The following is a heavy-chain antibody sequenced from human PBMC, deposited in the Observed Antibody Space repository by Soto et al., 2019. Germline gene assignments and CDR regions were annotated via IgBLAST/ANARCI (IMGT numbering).Heavy chain of an antibody. J-gene: IGHJ4*02. Sequence: PSETLSLTCTVSGGSISSYYWIWIRQPPGKGLEWIGYIYYSGSTNYNPSLKSRVTISVDTSKNQFSLKLSSVTAADTAVYYCARRYGYSFDYWGQGTLVTVPQ. CDR3: ARRYGYSFDY. CDR1: GGSISSYY. D-gene: IGHD1-1*01. CDR2: IYYSGST. V-gene: IGHV4-59*08.